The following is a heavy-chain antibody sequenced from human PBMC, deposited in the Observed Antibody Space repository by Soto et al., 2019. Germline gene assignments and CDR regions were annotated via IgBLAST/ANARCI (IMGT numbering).Heavy chain of an antibody. J-gene: IGHJ4*02. Sequence: VQLVESGGDLVQPGGPLRLSCVASGFTFSPYWMSWVRQAPGRGLQWVATINNDGSEKYYADSVKGRFTTSRDNARDSLYLQLTSLRAEDTAIYYCARGSNQDYWGQGTLVAVSS. V-gene: IGHV3-7*03. CDR2: INNDGSEK. CDR3: ARGSNQDY. D-gene: IGHD2-8*01. CDR1: GFTFSPYW.